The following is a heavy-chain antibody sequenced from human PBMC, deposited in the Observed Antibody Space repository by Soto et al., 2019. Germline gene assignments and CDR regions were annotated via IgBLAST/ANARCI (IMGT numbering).Heavy chain of an antibody. CDR2: IYYSGST. CDR3: VRTLTSGRQDS. CDR1: GGSISGHY. J-gene: IGHJ5*01. D-gene: IGHD3-10*01. Sequence: SATLSLTCTVSGGSISGHYWSWIRQSPGKGLEWIAYIYYSGSTNYNPSLKSRVTISLDTSKNQFSLKLSSVTAADTAVYYCVRTLTSGRQDSWGQGTLVTVS. V-gene: IGHV4-59*11.